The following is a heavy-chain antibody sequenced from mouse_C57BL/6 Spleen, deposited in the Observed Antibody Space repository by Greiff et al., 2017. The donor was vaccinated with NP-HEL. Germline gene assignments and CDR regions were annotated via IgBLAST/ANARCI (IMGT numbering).Heavy chain of an antibody. V-gene: IGHV5-17*01. Sequence: DVKLVESGGGLVKPGGSLKLSCAASGFTFSDYGMHWVRQAPEKGLEWVAYISSGSSTIYCADTVKGRFTISRDNAKNTLFLQMTSLRSEDTAMYYCARKRYYSNYYWYFDVWGTGTTVTVSS. CDR3: ARKRYYSNYYWYFDV. D-gene: IGHD2-5*01. CDR2: ISSGSSTI. CDR1: GFTFSDYG. J-gene: IGHJ1*03.